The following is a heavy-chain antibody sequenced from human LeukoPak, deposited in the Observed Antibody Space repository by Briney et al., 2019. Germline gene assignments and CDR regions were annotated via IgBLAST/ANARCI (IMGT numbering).Heavy chain of an antibody. D-gene: IGHD4-17*01. CDR2: ISSSSSYI. Sequence: PGGSPRLSCAASGFTFSSYSMNWVRQAPGKGLEWVSSISSSSSYIYYADSVKGRFTISRDNAKNSLYLQMNSLRAEDTAVYYCARVSSYGDYAGAYFDYWGQGTLVTVSS. V-gene: IGHV3-21*01. CDR1: GFTFSSYS. CDR3: ARVSSYGDYAGAYFDY. J-gene: IGHJ4*02.